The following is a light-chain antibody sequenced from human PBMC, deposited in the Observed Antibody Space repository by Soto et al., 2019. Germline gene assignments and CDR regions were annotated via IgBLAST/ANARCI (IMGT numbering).Light chain of an antibody. CDR2: DAS. V-gene: IGKV1-33*01. CDR3: QQYDNLPIT. J-gene: IGKJ5*01. CDR1: QDIGNY. Sequence: DIQMTQSPSSLSASVGDRITITCQASQDIGNYLNWYQQKPGKAPKLLIYDASTLESWVPSRFSGSVSGTDFTFTISSLQPEDFATYYCQQYDNLPITFGQGTRLEIK.